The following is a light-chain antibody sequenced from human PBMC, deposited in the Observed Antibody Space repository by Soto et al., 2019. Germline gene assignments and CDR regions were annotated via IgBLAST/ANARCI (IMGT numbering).Light chain of an antibody. CDR1: SSDIGGNKY. CDR2: EVS. CDR3: SSYTSSSTLL. Sequence: QSVLTQPASVSGSPGQSITISCTGTSSDIGGNKYVSWYQQHPGKAPKLLIYEVSYRPSGVSYRFSGSKSGNAAPLTISGLQADDEADYYCSSYTSSSTLLFGGGTKLTVL. J-gene: IGLJ2*01. V-gene: IGLV2-14*01.